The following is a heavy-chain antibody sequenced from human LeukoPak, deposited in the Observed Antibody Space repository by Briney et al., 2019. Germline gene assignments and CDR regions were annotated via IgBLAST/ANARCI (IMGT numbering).Heavy chain of an antibody. D-gene: IGHD5-12*01. CDR3: ARHRGGYADRIDY. Sequence: SETLSLTCTVSGGSISSSTYAWGWIRQPPGKGLEWIGSIHYIGNTYYNPSLKSRVTISVDTSKNHFSLKLSSVTAADTALYYCARHRGGYADRIDYWGQGTLVTVSS. J-gene: IGHJ4*02. CDR2: IHYIGNT. V-gene: IGHV4-39*01. CDR1: GGSISSSTYA.